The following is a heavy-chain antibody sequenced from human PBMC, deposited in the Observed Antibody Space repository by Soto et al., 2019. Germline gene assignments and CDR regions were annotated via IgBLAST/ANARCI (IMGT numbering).Heavy chain of an antibody. Sequence: QVQLVESGGGVVQPGRSLRLSCAASGFTFSTYAMHWVRQAPGKGLEWVAVISYDGSNKYYADSVKGRFTISRDNSKNTLYLQMNSLRAEDTAVYYCARDKSPYSSGRHNRHFDYWGQGTLFTVSS. D-gene: IGHD6-19*01. CDR1: GFTFSTYA. V-gene: IGHV3-30-3*01. CDR3: ARDKSPYSSGRHNRHFDY. J-gene: IGHJ4*02. CDR2: ISYDGSNK.